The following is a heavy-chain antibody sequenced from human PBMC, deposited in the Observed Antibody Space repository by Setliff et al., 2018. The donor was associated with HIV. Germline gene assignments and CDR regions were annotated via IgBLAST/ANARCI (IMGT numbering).Heavy chain of an antibody. J-gene: IGHJ4*02. V-gene: IGHV4-31*03. CDR3: ARAHHDFWSGYCPFDY. Sequence: PSETLSLTCTVSGGSISRGAYYWSWIRQHPGKGLEWIAYINNSGRIYYNPSLKSRVTISVDTSKNQFSLKLSSVTAADTAVYFCARAHHDFWSGYCPFDYWGQGTLVTVSS. CDR2: INNSGRI. D-gene: IGHD3-3*01. CDR1: GGSISRGAYY.